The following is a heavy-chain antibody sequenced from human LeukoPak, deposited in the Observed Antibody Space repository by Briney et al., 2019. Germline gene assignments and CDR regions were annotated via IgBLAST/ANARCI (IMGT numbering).Heavy chain of an antibody. V-gene: IGHV3-21*04. CDR1: GFTFNTYS. D-gene: IGHD3-3*02. CDR3: AKDENHFWSGYYSNYFDP. CDR2: ISSSGNYV. J-gene: IGHJ5*02. Sequence: GGSLRLSCAASGFTFNTYSMTWVRQAPGKGLEWVSSISSSGNYVYYADSVKGRFTISRDSAKNSLSLQANSLRAEDTAVYYCAKDENHFWSGYYSNYFDPWGQGTLVTVSS.